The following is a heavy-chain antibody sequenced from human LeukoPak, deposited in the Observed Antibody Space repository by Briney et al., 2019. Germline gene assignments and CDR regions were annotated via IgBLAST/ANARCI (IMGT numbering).Heavy chain of an antibody. CDR2: ISGYNGNT. Sequence: ASVKVSCKASGYTFNSYGISWVRQAPGQGLEWMGWISGYNGNTKYAQKLQGRVTMTTDTSTSTAYMELRSLRSDDTAVYYCARDPYGSGSYYGGVAEYSWGQGTLVTVSS. D-gene: IGHD3-10*01. V-gene: IGHV1-18*01. CDR3: ARDPYGSGSYYGGVAEYS. CDR1: GYTFNSYG. J-gene: IGHJ4*02.